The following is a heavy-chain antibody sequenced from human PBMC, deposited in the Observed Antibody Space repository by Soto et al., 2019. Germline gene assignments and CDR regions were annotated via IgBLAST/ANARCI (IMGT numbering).Heavy chain of an antibody. D-gene: IGHD6-19*01. Sequence: QVQLMESGGGVVQPGRSLRLSCAASGFTFSSYGMHWVRQAPGKGLEWVAVIWYDGSNKYYADSVKGRFTISRDNSKNTLYLQMNSLRAEDTAVYYCARDGPVAVAGRGFDYWGQGTLVTVSS. CDR3: ARDGPVAVAGRGFDY. CDR1: GFTFSSYG. V-gene: IGHV3-33*01. J-gene: IGHJ4*02. CDR2: IWYDGSNK.